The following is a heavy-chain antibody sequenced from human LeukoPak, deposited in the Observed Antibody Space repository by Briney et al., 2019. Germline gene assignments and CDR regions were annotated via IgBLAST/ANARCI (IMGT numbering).Heavy chain of an antibody. CDR3: ARGSRTPDY. J-gene: IGHJ4*02. V-gene: IGHV4-34*01. CDR2: INHSGST. Sequence: PSETLSLTCAVYGGFFSGYYWSWIRQPPGKGLEWIGEINHSGSTNYNPSLKSRVSISLDTSMIHFSLRLSSVTAADTAVYFCARGSRTPDYWGQGTLVTVSS. CDR1: GGFFSGYY.